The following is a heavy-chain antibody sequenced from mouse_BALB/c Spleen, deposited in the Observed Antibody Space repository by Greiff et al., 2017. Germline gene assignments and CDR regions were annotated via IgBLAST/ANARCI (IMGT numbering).Heavy chain of an antibody. D-gene: IGHD2-4*01. J-gene: IGHJ3*01. V-gene: IGHV2-9*02. CDR2: IWAGGST. CDR3: ARDHDYDGSRFAY. Sequence: VKLMESGPGLVAPSQSLSITCTVSGFSLTSYGVHWVRQPPGKGLEWLGVIWAGGSTNYNSALMSRLSISKDNSKSQVFLKMNSLQTDDTAMYYCARDHDYDGSRFAYWGQGTLVTVSA. CDR1: GFSLTSYG.